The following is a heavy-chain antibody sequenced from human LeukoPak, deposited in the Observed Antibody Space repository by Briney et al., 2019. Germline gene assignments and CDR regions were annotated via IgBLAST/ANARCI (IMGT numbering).Heavy chain of an antibody. J-gene: IGHJ4*02. Sequence: SETLSLTCTVSGGSISSYYWSWIRQPPGKGLEWIGYIYYSGSTNYNPSLKSRVTISVDTSKNQFSLKLSSVTAADTAVYYCARFGTGTTLDYWGQGTLVTVSS. D-gene: IGHD1-1*01. CDR1: GGSISSYY. CDR3: ARFGTGTTLDY. CDR2: IYYSGST. V-gene: IGHV4-59*01.